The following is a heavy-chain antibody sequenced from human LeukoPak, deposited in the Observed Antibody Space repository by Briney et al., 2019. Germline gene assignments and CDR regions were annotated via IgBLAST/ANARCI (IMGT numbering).Heavy chain of an antibody. D-gene: IGHD5-18*01. V-gene: IGHV3-49*04. CDR3: VRGPILLWIHNGMDV. J-gene: IGHJ6*02. Sequence: PGGSLRLSCTGYGFIFGDHAMSWVRQAPGKGLEWVGFIRSRAYGGTTEYAASVKGRFTISRDDSKGIAYLEMNSLETEDTALYYCVRGPILLWIHNGMDVWGQGTTVTVSS. CDR1: GFIFGDHA. CDR2: IRSRAYGGTT.